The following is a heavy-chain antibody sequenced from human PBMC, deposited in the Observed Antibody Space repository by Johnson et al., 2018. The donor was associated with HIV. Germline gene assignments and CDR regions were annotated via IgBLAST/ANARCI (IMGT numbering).Heavy chain of an antibody. CDR1: GFTFSSYG. CDR3: AIQYYFDSGDYQ. V-gene: IGHV3-33*08. CDR2: IWYDGSNK. D-gene: IGHD3-22*01. Sequence: QVQLVESGGGLVQPGGSLRLSCAASGFTFSSYGMHWVRQAPGKGLEWVAVIWYDGSNKYYADSVSGRFTILRDNSKNTLYLEMGSLTTEDTAVYYCAIQYYFDSGDYQWGQGTVVTVSS. J-gene: IGHJ3*01.